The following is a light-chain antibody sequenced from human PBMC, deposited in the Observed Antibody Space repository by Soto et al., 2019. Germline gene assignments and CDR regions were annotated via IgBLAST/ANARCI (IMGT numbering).Light chain of an antibody. CDR2: KAS. CDR3: QQYNSYSQT. V-gene: IGKV1-5*03. CDR1: QSISSW. Sequence: DIQMTQSPSTLSASVGDRFTITCRASQSISSWLAWYQQKPGKAPKPLIYKASSLESGVPSRFSGSGSGTESTLTNSSLQPDDVEPYYCQQYNSYSQTFGQGTKVEIK. J-gene: IGKJ1*01.